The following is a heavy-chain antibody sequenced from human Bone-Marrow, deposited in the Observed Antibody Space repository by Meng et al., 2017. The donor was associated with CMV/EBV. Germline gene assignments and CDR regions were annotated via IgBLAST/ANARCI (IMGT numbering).Heavy chain of an antibody. CDR3: ARSVGATRDFDY. V-gene: IGHV4-39*01. Sequence: SETLSLTCTVSGGSISSSSYYWGWIRQPPGKGLEWIGSIYYSGSTNYNPSLKSRVTISVDTSKNQFSLKLSSVTAADTAVYYCARSVGATRDFDYWGQGTLVTVSS. D-gene: IGHD1-26*01. CDR2: IYYSGST. CDR1: GGSISSSSYY. J-gene: IGHJ4*02.